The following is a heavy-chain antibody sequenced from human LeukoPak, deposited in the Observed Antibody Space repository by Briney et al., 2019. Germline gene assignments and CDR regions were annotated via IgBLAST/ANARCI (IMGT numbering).Heavy chain of an antibody. CDR1: GFTFSSYS. V-gene: IGHV3-48*04. D-gene: IGHD3-22*01. J-gene: IGHJ4*02. CDR3: ARGSGYYSYYFDY. CDR2: ISSSSSTI. Sequence: GGSLRLSCAASGFTFSSYSMNWVRQAPGKGLEWVSYISSSSSTIYYADSVMGRFTISRDNAKNSLYLQMNSLRAEDTAVYYCARGSGYYSYYFDYWGQGTLVTVSS.